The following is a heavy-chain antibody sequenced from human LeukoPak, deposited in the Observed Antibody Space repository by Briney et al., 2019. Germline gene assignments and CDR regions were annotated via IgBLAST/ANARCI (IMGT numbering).Heavy chain of an antibody. V-gene: IGHV3-23*01. CDR2: LSDTGDGT. D-gene: IGHD1-1*01. Sequence: GGSLRLSCAASGFSFRIYVMSSVRHAPGKRLWWVSPLSDTGDGTYYADSVKSRFTISRDNSKSTIYLQMNSLGAEDTAVYYCAKGSAATRPYYCDYWGQGTLVTVSS. CDR3: AKGSAATRPYYCDY. CDR1: GFSFRIYV. J-gene: IGHJ4*02.